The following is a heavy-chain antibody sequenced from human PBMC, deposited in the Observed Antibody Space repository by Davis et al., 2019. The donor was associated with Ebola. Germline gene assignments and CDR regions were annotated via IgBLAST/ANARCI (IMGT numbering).Heavy chain of an antibody. D-gene: IGHD2-2*01. CDR2: ISYDGSIK. Sequence: AGSLTLSCAASGFTFSSYGMHWVRQAPGKWLEWVAVISYDGSIKYYADSVKGRFTISRDNAKNSLYLQMNSLRAEDTAVYYCARRRSIVVVPAANPYYYYYGMDVWGQGTTVTVSS. CDR1: GFTFSSYG. V-gene: IGHV3-30*03. J-gene: IGHJ6*02. CDR3: ARRRSIVVVPAANPYYYYYGMDV.